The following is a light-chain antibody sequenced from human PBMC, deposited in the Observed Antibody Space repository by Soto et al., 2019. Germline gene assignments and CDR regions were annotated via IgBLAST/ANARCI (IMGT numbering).Light chain of an antibody. J-gene: IGKJ2*01. CDR3: QQSFSAPYT. Sequence: DIQMTQSPSSLSASIGDRVTITCRASQSIASDLHWYQQKPGKAPKLLISAASIVQSGVPSRFSGSGSGTEFTLTISSLQPEDFASYFCQQSFSAPYTFGQGPNVEIK. CDR1: QSIASD. V-gene: IGKV1-39*01. CDR2: AAS.